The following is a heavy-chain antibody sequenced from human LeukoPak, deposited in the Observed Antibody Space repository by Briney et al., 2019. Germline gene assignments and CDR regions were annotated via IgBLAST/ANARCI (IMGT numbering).Heavy chain of an antibody. J-gene: IGHJ4*02. CDR1: GYTFTCYG. D-gene: IGHD2-21*02. CDR2: ISAYNGNT. Sequence: GASVKVSCKASGYTFTCYGISWVRQAPGQGLEWMGWISAYNGNTNYAQKLQGRVTMTTDTSTSAAYMELRSLRSDDTAVYYCARSIVVVTASDYWGQGTLVTVSS. CDR3: ARSIVVVTASDY. V-gene: IGHV1-18*01.